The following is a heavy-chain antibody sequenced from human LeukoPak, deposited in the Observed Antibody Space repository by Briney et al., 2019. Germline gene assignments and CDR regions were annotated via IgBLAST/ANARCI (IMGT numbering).Heavy chain of an antibody. CDR2: IYYSGST. D-gene: IGHD7-27*01. Sequence: GSLRLSCAASGFTFSSYAMSWVRRAPGKGLEWIGSIYYSGSTYYNPSLKSRVTISADTSKNQFSLKLSSVTAADTAVYYCASHSNWAYFDYWGQGTLVTVSS. J-gene: IGHJ4*02. CDR3: ASHSNWAYFDY. V-gene: IGHV4-39*01. CDR1: GFTFSSYA.